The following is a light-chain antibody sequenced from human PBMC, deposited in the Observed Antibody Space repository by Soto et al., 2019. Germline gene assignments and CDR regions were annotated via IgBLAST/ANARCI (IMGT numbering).Light chain of an antibody. J-gene: IGKJ1*01. V-gene: IGKV1-5*03. CDR1: QSISSW. Sequence: DIQMTQSVSTLSASVGDRVTITCRASQSISSWLAWYQQKPGKAPKLLIYKASTLESGVPSRFSGSGSGTEFTLTISSLQPDDFATYYCQQYNSYRTFGQGTKVDIK. CDR3: QQYNSYRT. CDR2: KAS.